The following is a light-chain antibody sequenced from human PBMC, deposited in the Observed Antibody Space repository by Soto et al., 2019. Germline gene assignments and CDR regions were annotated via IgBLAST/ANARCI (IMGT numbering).Light chain of an antibody. J-gene: IGKJ1*01. Sequence: ETVLTQSPATLSLSPGERATLSCRASQSVSSYLAWYQQKPGQAPRLLIYGASTRATGVPARFSGSGSGTEFTLTISSLQSEDFAVYYCQQYGSSGTFGQGTKVDIK. V-gene: IGKV3-15*01. CDR3: QQYGSSGT. CDR1: QSVSSY. CDR2: GAS.